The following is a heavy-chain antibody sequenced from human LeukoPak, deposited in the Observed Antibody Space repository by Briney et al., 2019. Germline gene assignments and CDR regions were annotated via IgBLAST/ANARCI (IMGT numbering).Heavy chain of an antibody. CDR3: AKIAALDLYYFDY. D-gene: IGHD6-13*01. Sequence: GGSLRLSCVASGVTFSSYAMSWVRQAPGKGLEWVSGISGSGGSAYYADSVKGRFTISRDNSKNTLYLQMNSLRAEDTAVYYCAKIAALDLYYFDYWGQGTLVTVSS. J-gene: IGHJ4*02. V-gene: IGHV3-23*01. CDR1: GVTFSSYA. CDR2: ISGSGGSA.